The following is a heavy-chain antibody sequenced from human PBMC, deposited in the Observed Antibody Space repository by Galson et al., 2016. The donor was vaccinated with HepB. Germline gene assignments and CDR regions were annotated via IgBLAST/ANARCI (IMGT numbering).Heavy chain of an antibody. CDR1: GFSLSTSGVG. D-gene: IGHD1-1*01. V-gene: IGHV2-5*01. Sequence: PALVKPTQTLTLTCTFSGFSLSTSGVGVGWIRQPPGEALEWLALIYWNDDMRYSPSLKSSFSITKDTSKNQVVLTMTNMDPVDTATYYCSRRTLHAGHWTFDYWGQGTLVTVSS. CDR2: IYWNDDM. J-gene: IGHJ4*02. CDR3: SRRTLHAGHWTFDY.